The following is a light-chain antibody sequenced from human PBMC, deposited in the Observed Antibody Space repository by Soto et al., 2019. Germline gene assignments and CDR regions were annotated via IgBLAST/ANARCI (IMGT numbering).Light chain of an antibody. CDR2: GAS. CDR1: QSVSSN. CDR3: QQYNDWPET. J-gene: IGKJ1*01. V-gene: IGKV3-15*01. Sequence: EIVMTQSPATLSASPGERATLSCRASQSVSSNLAWYQQKPGQAPRLLIYGASTRATGISARFSGSGSGTEFTLTISSLQSEEFAVYYCQQYNDWPETFGQGTKVDIK.